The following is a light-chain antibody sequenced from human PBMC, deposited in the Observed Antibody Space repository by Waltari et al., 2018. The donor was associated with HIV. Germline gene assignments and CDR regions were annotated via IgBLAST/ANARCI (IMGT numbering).Light chain of an antibody. CDR2: DAS. CDR1: QSVSYF. Sequence: EIVLTQSPATLSVSPGERATLSCRASQSVSYFLAWYRQKPGQAPRLLMSDASNRAAGVPARFSGSGSGTDFTLTISSLEPEDFAVYYCQQRYNWPITFGQGTRLEIK. J-gene: IGKJ5*01. V-gene: IGKV3-11*01. CDR3: QQRYNWPIT.